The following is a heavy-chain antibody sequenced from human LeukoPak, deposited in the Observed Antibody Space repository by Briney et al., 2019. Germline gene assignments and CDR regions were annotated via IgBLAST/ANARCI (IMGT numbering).Heavy chain of an antibody. CDR2: TYYRSKWYN. CDR1: GDSVSSNSAV. CDR3: ARSYNWFDP. D-gene: IGHD3-16*01. J-gene: IGHJ5*02. V-gene: IGHV6-1*01. Sequence: SQTLSLTCAISGDSVSSNSAVWNWIRQSPSRGLEWPGRTYYRSKWYNDYAVSVKSRITINPDTSMNQFSLQLNSVTPEDTAVYYCARSYNWFDPWGQGTLVTVSS.